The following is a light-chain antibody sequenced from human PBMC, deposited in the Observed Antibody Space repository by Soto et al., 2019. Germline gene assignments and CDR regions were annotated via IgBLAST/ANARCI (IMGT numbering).Light chain of an antibody. CDR1: QGISSH. CDR3: QQLNSYPFT. J-gene: IGKJ4*01. CDR2: SAS. Sequence: IQLTQSPSSLSAFVGDRVSITCRASQGISSHLAWYQQKPGKAPKLLNYSASTLQSGVPSRFSGSGSGTDFTLTISSLQPEDFATYLCQQLNSYPFTFGGGTKVEIK. V-gene: IGKV1-9*01.